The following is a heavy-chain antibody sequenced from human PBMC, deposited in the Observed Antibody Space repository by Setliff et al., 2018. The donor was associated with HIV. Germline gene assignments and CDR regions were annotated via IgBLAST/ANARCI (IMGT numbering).Heavy chain of an antibody. Sequence: NPSETLSLTCTVSGGSISRGSYSWGWIRQPPGKGLEWIGSISYTGITNYNPSLKSRVTISVDTSQNQFSLKLTSVTAADTAVYYCARLRQWLAFFDSWGQGTLVTVSS. CDR1: GGSISRGSYS. V-gene: IGHV4-39*01. CDR2: ISYTGIT. CDR3: ARLRQWLAFFDS. J-gene: IGHJ4*02. D-gene: IGHD6-19*01.